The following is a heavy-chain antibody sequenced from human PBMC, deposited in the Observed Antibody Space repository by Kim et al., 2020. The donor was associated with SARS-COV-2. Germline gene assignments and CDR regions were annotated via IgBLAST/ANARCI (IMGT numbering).Heavy chain of an antibody. V-gene: IGHV4-31*03. CDR1: GGSISSGAYY. CDR2: IYYSGST. Sequence: SETLSLTCTVSGGSISSGAYYWSWVRQHPGKGLEWIGYIYYSGSTYYNPSLRSRVTISADTSKNQFSLKVNSVTAADTAVYYCARAYVPGRDGNPLFDYWGRGTLVTVSS. D-gene: IGHD1-1*01. CDR3: ARAYVPGRDGNPLFDY. J-gene: IGHJ4*02.